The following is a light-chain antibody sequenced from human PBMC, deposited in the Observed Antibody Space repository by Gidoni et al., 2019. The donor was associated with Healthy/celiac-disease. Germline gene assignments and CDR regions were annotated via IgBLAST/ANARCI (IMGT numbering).Light chain of an antibody. J-gene: IGKJ1*01. Sequence: EIVLTQSPGTLSLSPGERATLPCRASQSVSSSYLAWYQQKPGQAPRLLIYGASSRATGIQDRFSGSGSGTDLTVTISRLEPEDFAVYYCQQYGSSPWTFGQGTKVEIK. V-gene: IGKV3-20*01. CDR2: GAS. CDR3: QQYGSSPWT. CDR1: QSVSSSY.